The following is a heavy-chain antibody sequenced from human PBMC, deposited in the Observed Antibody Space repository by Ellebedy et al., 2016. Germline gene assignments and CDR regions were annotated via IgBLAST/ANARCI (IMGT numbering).Heavy chain of an antibody. Sequence: ASVKVSXXASGYTFTGYYMHWVRQAPGQGLEWMGWINPNSGGTNYAQKFQGRVTMTRDTSISTAYMELSRLRSDDTAVYYCARDIDSGWYYEYYYYGMDVWGQGTTVTVSS. V-gene: IGHV1-2*02. J-gene: IGHJ6*02. CDR1: GYTFTGYY. CDR2: INPNSGGT. D-gene: IGHD6-19*01. CDR3: ARDIDSGWYYEYYYYGMDV.